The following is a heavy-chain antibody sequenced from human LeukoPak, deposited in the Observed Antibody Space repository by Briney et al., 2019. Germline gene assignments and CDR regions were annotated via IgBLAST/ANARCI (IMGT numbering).Heavy chain of an antibody. D-gene: IGHD3-10*01. V-gene: IGHV3-73*01. CDR1: GCTFSGSA. J-gene: IGHJ6*04. CDR3: TSSLYGSGSYPNYYYYYGMDV. CDR2: IRSEANSYAT. Sequence: GGSLRLSCAVSGCTFSGSAMHWVRQASGKGLEWVGRIRSEANSYATAYAASVKGRFTISRDDSKNTAYLQMNSLKTEDTAVYYCTSSLYGSGSYPNYYYYYGMDVWGKGTTVTVSS.